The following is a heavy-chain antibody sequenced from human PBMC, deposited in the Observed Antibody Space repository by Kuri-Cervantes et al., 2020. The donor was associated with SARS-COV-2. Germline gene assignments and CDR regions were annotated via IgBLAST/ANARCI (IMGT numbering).Heavy chain of an antibody. CDR1: GFTFSRYG. J-gene: IGHJ4*02. CDR2: ISSNGGSA. D-gene: IGHD3-22*01. V-gene: IGHV3-64*02. CDR3: ATEYAIRAYDSSGYYGFY. Sequence: ETLSLTCAASGFTFSRYGMHWVRQAPGKGLEYVSAISSNGGSAYYADSVKGRFTISRDNSKNTLYLQMNSLRAEDTAVYYCATEYAIRAYDSSGYYGFYWGQGTLVTVSS.